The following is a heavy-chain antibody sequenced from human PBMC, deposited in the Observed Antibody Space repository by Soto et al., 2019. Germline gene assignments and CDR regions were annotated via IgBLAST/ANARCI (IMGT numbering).Heavy chain of an antibody. CDR2: ISGSGHST. J-gene: IGHJ5*02. V-gene: IGHV3-23*01. D-gene: IGHD3-10*01. Sequence: EVQLLESGGNLVQPGGSLRLSCAASGFIFSNYAMSWVRQAPGKGLEWVSAISGSGHSTFYTDSVKGRFTISRDNSIYTLYLQMDSLRVEDTAIYYWVKEGRLAVGGLDLWGQGALVTVSS. CDR3: VKEGRLAVGGLDL. CDR1: GFIFSNYA.